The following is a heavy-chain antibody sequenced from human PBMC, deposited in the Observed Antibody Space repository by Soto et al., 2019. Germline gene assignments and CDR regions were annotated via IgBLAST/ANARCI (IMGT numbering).Heavy chain of an antibody. D-gene: IGHD2-21*02. Sequence: QVQLVQSGAEVKKPGSSVKVSCKASGGTFSSYAISWVRQAPGQGLEWMGGIIPIFGTANYAQKFQGRVTITADESTSTAYMELSSLRSEDTAVYFCARGGVVVVTAPGAPFDPWGQGTLVTVSS. CDR2: IIPIFGTA. V-gene: IGHV1-69*12. J-gene: IGHJ5*02. CDR1: GGTFSSYA. CDR3: ARGGVVVVTAPGAPFDP.